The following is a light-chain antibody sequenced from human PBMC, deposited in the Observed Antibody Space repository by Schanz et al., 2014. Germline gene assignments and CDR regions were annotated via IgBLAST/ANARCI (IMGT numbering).Light chain of an antibody. CDR1: QGVSTN. CDR3: LQRSNWPRT. CDR2: GGS. V-gene: IGKV3-15*01. Sequence: EIVLTQSPVTLSVSPGERVTLSCRASQGVSTNLAWHQQKPGQAPRLLIYGGSTRATGVPARFSGSGSGTEFTLTISSLEPEDFAVYYCLQRSNWPRTFGQGTKVEIK. J-gene: IGKJ1*01.